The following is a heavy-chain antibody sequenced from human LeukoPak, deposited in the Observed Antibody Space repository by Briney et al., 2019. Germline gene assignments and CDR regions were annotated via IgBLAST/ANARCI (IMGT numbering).Heavy chain of an antibody. V-gene: IGHV4-38-2*02. J-gene: IGHJ4*02. Sequence: SETLSLTCTVSGDSISSGYYWGWIRQPPGKGLEWIGSIYHSGSTYYNPSLKSRVTISVDTSKNQFSLKLSSVTAADTAVYYCARGPTWFMYYFDYWGQGTLVTVSS. CDR2: IYHSGST. CDR1: GDSISSGYY. D-gene: IGHD3-10*01. CDR3: ARGPTWFMYYFDY.